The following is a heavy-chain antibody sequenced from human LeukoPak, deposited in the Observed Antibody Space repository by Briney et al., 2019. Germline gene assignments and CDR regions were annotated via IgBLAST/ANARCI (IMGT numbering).Heavy chain of an antibody. J-gene: IGHJ4*02. CDR3: AKVYGIIVGTNYFDY. Sequence: PGGSLRLSCVASGFTFRCYAMSWVRQAPGKGLEWVSTISGSGVSTDYAVSVKGRFTISRDNSKNTLYLQMSSLRAEDTAVYYCAKVYGIIVGTNYFDYWGQGTLATVSS. D-gene: IGHD3-22*01. V-gene: IGHV3-23*01. CDR1: GFTFRCYA. CDR2: ISGSGVST.